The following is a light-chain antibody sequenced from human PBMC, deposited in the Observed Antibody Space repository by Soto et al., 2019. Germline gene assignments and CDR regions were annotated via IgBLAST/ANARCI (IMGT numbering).Light chain of an antibody. CDR2: RNN. CDR3: AAWDDSLSGPRYV. J-gene: IGLJ1*01. V-gene: IGLV1-47*01. CDR1: SSNIGSNY. Sequence: VLTQPPSASGTPGQRVTISCSGSSSNIGSNYVYWYQQLPGTAPKLLIYRNNQRPSGVPDRFSGSKSGTSASLAISGLRSEDEADYYCAAWDDSLSGPRYVFGTGTKVTVL.